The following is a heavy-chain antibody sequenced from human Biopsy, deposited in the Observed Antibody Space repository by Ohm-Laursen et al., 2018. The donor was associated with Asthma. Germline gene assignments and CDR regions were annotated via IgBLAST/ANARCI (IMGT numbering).Heavy chain of an antibody. Sequence: SDTLSLTCTVSGGSMTPTSHYWDWIRQAPGKGLEWIGYISSGGKTSYNPSLKNRVTISRDTSKNQFSLRLTSVAAADTAVYFCARRITIFGVVQKDHGMDAWGQGTTVIVSS. D-gene: IGHD3-3*01. CDR1: GGSMTPTSHY. CDR3: ARRITIFGVVQKDHGMDA. V-gene: IGHV4-39*01. CDR2: ISSGGKT. J-gene: IGHJ6*02.